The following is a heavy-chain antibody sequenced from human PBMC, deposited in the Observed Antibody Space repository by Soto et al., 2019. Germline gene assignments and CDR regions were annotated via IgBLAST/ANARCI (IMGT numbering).Heavy chain of an antibody. Sequence: QVQLVESGGGVVQPGGSLRLSCAASGFTFDAYGFHWVRQAPGKGLEWVAVVWSNGNLKYYADSVKGRFTISRDSSKSALNLQLNCLRVDNKAVNYCARIQLDTIMALDYWGQGTLVAVSS. J-gene: IGHJ4*02. V-gene: IGHV3-33*01. CDR1: GFTFDAYG. CDR2: VWSNGNLK. CDR3: ARIQLDTIMALDY. D-gene: IGHD1-1*01.